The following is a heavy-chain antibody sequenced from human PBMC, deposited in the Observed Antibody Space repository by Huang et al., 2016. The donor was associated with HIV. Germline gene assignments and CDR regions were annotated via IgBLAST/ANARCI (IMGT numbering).Heavy chain of an antibody. CDR1: GYTFTDSN. Sequence: QVQLVRSGAEVKNPGASVRVSCKASGYTFTDSNIHWVRQAPGQGLEVMGWINPKRGGTIYAQRFQGRITMTRDTTISTVHMDLRRIQSDDTAVYFCARDWSFGSSTSPADWGQGTLVTVSS. D-gene: IGHD6-6*01. V-gene: IGHV1-2*02. CDR3: ARDWSFGSSTSPAD. CDR2: INPKRGGT. J-gene: IGHJ4*02.